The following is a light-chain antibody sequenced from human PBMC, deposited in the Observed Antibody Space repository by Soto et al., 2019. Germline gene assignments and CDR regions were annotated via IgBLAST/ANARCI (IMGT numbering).Light chain of an antibody. CDR1: QSISGW. CDR2: DAS. J-gene: IGKJ3*01. V-gene: IGKV1-5*01. CDR3: QQYNTYSFT. Sequence: DIQMTQSPSTLSASIGDRVTITCRASQSISGWLAWYQQKPGKAPKLLIFDASSLEGGVPSRFSGSGSGTEFILTISSLQPDDFATYYCQQYNTYSFTFGPGTKVDI.